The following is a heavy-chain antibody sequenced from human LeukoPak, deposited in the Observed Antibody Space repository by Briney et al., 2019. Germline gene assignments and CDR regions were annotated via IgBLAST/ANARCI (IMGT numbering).Heavy chain of an antibody. CDR2: IIPIFGTA. D-gene: IGHD4-11*01. J-gene: IGHJ4*02. Sequence: GASVKVSCKASGGTFSSYAISWVRQAPGQGLEWMGGIIPIFGTANYAQKFQGRVTITADESTSTAYMEPSSLRSEDTAVYYCARGVYSNYLFDYWGQGTLVTVSS. CDR3: ARGVYSNYLFDY. V-gene: IGHV1-69*13. CDR1: GGTFSSYA.